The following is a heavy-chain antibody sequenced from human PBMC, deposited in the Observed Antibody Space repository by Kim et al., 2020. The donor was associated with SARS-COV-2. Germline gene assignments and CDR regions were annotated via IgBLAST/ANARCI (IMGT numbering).Heavy chain of an antibody. CDR2: ISYDGSNK. J-gene: IGHJ6*02. V-gene: IGHV3-30*18. Sequence: GGSLRLSCAASGFTFSSYGMHWVRQAPGKGLEWVAVISYDGSNKYYADSVKGRFTISRDNSKNTLYLQMNSLRAEDTAVYYCAKSGDRYSRRVGMDVWGQGTTVTVSS. CDR3: AKSGDRYSRRVGMDV. D-gene: IGHD6-13*01. CDR1: GFTFSSYG.